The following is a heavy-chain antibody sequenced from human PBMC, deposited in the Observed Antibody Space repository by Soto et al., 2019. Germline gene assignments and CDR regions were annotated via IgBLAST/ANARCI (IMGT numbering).Heavy chain of an antibody. CDR1: GFTFSSYA. CDR3: ASWDIVVVPAAEAYFDY. Sequence: HPGGSLRLSCAASGFTFSSYAMSWVRQAPGKGLEWVSAISGSGGSTYYADSVKGRFTISRDNSKNTLYLQMNSLRAEDTAVYYCASWDIVVVPAAEAYFDYWGQGTLVTVSS. J-gene: IGHJ4*02. D-gene: IGHD2-2*01. V-gene: IGHV3-23*01. CDR2: ISGSGGST.